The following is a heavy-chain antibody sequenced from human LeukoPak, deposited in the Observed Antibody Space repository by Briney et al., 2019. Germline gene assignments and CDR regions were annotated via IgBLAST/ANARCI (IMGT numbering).Heavy chain of an antibody. CDR1: GFTFSSYA. CDR2: IAHHGSNK. CDR3: AKDGSWSCTD. V-gene: IGHV3-30*02. Sequence: GGSLRLSCAASGFTFSSYAMHWVRQVPGKGLEWVAYIAHHGSNKYYADSVKGRFTISRDNSKRTLYLQMNNLRADDTAVYYCAKDGSWSCTDWGQGALVTVSS. J-gene: IGHJ4*02. D-gene: IGHD2-8*02.